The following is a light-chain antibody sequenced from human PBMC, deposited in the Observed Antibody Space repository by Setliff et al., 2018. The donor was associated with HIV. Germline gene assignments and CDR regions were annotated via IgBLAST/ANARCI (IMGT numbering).Light chain of an antibody. Sequence: SYELTQRPSVSVAPGKTARITCGGDNIGIKSVHWYQQKPGQAPVVVMYYDHDRPSWIPERFSGSNSGNTATLTISRVEVGDEADYYCQVWDSSSDHYGFGSGTKVTV. J-gene: IGLJ1*01. CDR3: QVWDSSSDHYG. CDR2: YDH. CDR1: NIGIKS. V-gene: IGLV3-21*04.